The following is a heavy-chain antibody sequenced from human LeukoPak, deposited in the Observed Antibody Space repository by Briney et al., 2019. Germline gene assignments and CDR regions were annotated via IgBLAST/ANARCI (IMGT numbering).Heavy chain of an antibody. Sequence: PGGSLRLSCAASGFTFSGSAMHWVRRASGKGLEWVGRIRSKANSYATAYAASVKGRFTISRDDSKNTAYLQMNSLKTEDTAVYYCTRLGGIGFDPWGQGTLVTVSS. CDR2: IRSKANSYAT. CDR3: TRLGGIGFDP. CDR1: GFTFSGSA. V-gene: IGHV3-73*01. D-gene: IGHD3-3*01. J-gene: IGHJ5*02.